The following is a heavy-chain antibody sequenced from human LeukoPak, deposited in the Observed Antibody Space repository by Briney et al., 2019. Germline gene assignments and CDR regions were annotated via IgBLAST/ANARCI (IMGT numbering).Heavy chain of an antibody. V-gene: IGHV4-4*07. Sequence: SETLSLTCTVSGGSISSYYWSWIRQPPRKGLEWIGRIYTSGSTTYNPSLKSRVTMSVDTSKNQFSLKLSSVTAADTAVYYCAREAHSGGYSSSWYVHYWGQGTLVTVSS. CDR3: AREAHSGGYSSSWYVHY. J-gene: IGHJ4*02. CDR1: GGSISSYY. D-gene: IGHD6-13*01. CDR2: IYTSGST.